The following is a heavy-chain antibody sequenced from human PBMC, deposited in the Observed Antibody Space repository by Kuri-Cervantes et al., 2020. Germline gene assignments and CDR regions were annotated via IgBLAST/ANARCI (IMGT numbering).Heavy chain of an antibody. D-gene: IGHD3-9*01. CDR1: GFTFSSYG. CDR3: ARDLLVLRYFDWLFNDAFDI. V-gene: IGHV3-30*03. Sequence: GGSLRLSCAASGFTFSSYGMHWVRQASGKGLEWVAVISYDGSNKYYADSVKGRFTISRDNSKNTLYLQMNSLRAEDTAVYYCARDLLVLRYFDWLFNDAFDIWGQGTMVTVS. CDR2: ISYDGSNK. J-gene: IGHJ3*02.